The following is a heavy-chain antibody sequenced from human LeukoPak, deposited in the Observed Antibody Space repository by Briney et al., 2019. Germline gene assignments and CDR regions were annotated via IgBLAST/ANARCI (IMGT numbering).Heavy chain of an antibody. J-gene: IGHJ6*04. CDR2: IIQDGSEK. D-gene: IGHD3-10*02. V-gene: IGHV3-7*01. Sequence: GGSLRLSCAASGFTFSYYWMSWVRQAPGKGLEWVANIIQDGSEKHYVDSVKGRFTISRDNAKNSLYLQMNSLRAEDTAVYYCAELGITMIGGVWGKGTTVTISS. CDR1: GFTFSYYW. CDR3: AELGITMIGGV.